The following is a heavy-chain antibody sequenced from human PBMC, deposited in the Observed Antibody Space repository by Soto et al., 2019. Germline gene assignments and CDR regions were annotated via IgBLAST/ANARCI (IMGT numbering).Heavy chain of an antibody. V-gene: IGHV3-30*03. CDR1: GFTFSSYG. CDR3: ARQFSVYGDYGRYFDF. Sequence: GGSLRLSCAASGFTFSSYGMHWVRQAPGKGLEWVAVISYDGSNKYYADSVKGRFTISRDNSKNTLYLQMNSLRAEDTAVYYCARQFSVYGDYGRYFDFWGQGTLVTVSS. CDR2: ISYDGSNK. J-gene: IGHJ4*02. D-gene: IGHD4-17*01.